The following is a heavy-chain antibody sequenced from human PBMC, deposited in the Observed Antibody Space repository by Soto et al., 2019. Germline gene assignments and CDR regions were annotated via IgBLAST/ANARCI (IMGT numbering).Heavy chain of an antibody. J-gene: IGHJ6*02. CDR2: MNPNSGNT. Sequence: PSVKVSCKASGGTFSSYTISWVRQATGQGLEWMGWMNPNSGNTGYAQKFQGRVTMTRNTSISTAYMELSSLRSEDTAVYYCARGLGYYDILTGYYIYYYGMDVWGQGTTVTAP. CDR3: ARGLGYYDILTGYYIYYYGMDV. CDR1: GGTFSSYT. V-gene: IGHV1-8*02. D-gene: IGHD3-9*01.